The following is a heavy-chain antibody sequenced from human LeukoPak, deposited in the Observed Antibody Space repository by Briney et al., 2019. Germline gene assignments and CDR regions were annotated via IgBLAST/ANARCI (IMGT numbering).Heavy chain of an antibody. Sequence: ASVKVSCKASGYTFTGYYMHWVRQAPGQGLERMGWINPNSGGTNYAQKFQGRVTMTRDTSISTAYMELSRLRSDDTAVYYCARDGRLYYYGSGSYPNWFDPWGQGTLVTVSS. CDR1: GYTFTGYY. V-gene: IGHV1-2*02. J-gene: IGHJ5*02. CDR3: ARDGRLYYYGSGSYPNWFDP. CDR2: INPNSGGT. D-gene: IGHD3-10*01.